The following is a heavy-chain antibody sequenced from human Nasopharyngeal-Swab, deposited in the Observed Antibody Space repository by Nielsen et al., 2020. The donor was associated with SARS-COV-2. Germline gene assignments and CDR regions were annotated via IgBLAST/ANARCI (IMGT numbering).Heavy chain of an antibody. V-gene: IGHV4-34*01. Sequence: WIRQPPGKGLEWIGEVSQGGGTNYNPSLKNRVTISVATSKNQFSLELSSVTAAETAVYYCARGGAGVVPSPVLGLGPYYSYYYMDVWGKGTTVTVSS. D-gene: IGHD2-2*01. J-gene: IGHJ6*03. CDR2: VSQGGGT. CDR3: ARGGAGVVPSPVLGLGPYYSYYYMDV.